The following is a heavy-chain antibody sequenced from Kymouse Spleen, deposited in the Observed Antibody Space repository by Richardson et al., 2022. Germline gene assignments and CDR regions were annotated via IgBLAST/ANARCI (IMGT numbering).Heavy chain of an antibody. CDR3: ARGGGFGGYGMDV. CDR1: GGSFSGYY. Sequence: QVQLQQWGAGLLKPSETLSLTCAVYGGSFSGYYWSWIRQPPGKGLEWIGEINHSGSTNYNPSLKSRVTISVDTSKNQFSLKLSSVTAADTAVYYCARGGGFGGYGMDVWGQGTTVTVSS. CDR2: INHSGST. D-gene: IGHD3-10*01. V-gene: IGHV4-34*01. J-gene: IGHJ6*02.